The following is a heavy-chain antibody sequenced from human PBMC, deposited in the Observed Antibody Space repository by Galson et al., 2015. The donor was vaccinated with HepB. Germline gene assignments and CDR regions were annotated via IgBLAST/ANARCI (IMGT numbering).Heavy chain of an antibody. CDR1: GYTFTSYD. CDR2: MNPKSTNT. V-gene: IGHV1-8*01. Sequence: SVKVSCKASGYTFTSYDVTWVRQAPGQGLVWMGWMNPKSTNTGYARKFQGRVTMTGDTSMDTAYMELSSLTSEDTAVYYCARAVRNQLLSEYWGQGTLVTVSS. D-gene: IGHD1-26*01. CDR3: ARAVRNQLLSEY. J-gene: IGHJ4*02.